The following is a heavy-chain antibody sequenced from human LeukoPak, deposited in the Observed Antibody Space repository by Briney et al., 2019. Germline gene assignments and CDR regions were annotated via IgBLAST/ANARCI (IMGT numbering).Heavy chain of an antibody. D-gene: IGHD2-8*01. CDR1: GYTFTGYY. CDR3: ARDTSGIVLMVYGIPFDY. Sequence: ASVKVSCKASGYTFTGYYIHWVRQAPGQGLEWMGWINPNSGDTNYAQKFQGRVTMTTDTSTSTAYMELRSLRSDDTAVYYCARDTSGIVLMVYGIPFDYWGQGTLVTVSS. V-gene: IGHV1-2*02. J-gene: IGHJ4*02. CDR2: INPNSGDT.